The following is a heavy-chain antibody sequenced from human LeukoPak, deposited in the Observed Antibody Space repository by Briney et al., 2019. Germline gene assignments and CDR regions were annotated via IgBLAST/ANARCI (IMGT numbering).Heavy chain of an antibody. Sequence: GGSLRLSCAASGFTFSTYAIHWVRQAPGKGLEWVAVTSYDGTNKYYSDSVRGRFAISRDNPKNTLYLQMNNLRPGDTAVYYCATVGGSADYWGQGTLVSVSS. CDR2: TSYDGTNK. CDR1: GFTFSTYA. CDR3: ATVGGSADY. V-gene: IGHV3-30*03. J-gene: IGHJ4*02. D-gene: IGHD2-15*01.